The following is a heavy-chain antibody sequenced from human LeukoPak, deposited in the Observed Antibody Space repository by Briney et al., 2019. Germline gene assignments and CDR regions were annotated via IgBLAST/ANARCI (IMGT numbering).Heavy chain of an antibody. Sequence: GGSLRLSCAALGFTFSNYGMHWVRQAPGKGLEWVAFIWYDGSNRYYADSVKGRFTISRDNSEDTLFLQMSSLRTEDTAVYYCAKDPLGFCTRATCRYLDSWGQGTLVTVSS. D-gene: IGHD2-8*01. CDR2: IWYDGSNR. V-gene: IGHV3-30*02. J-gene: IGHJ4*02. CDR3: AKDPLGFCTRATCRYLDS. CDR1: GFTFSNYG.